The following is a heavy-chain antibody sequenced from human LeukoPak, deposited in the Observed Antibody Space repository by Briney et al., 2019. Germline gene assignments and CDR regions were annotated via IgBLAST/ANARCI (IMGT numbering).Heavy chain of an antibody. Sequence: GGSLRLSCVVSGFSFSDSYMTWLRQTPGKGLESLAYISPSSHGIYYADSVKGRFTISRDNARTSLYLQMNSLRAEDTAVYYCARDAGGAHDYWGQGTLVTVSS. CDR2: ISPSSHGI. V-gene: IGHV3-11*04. CDR1: GFSFSDSY. CDR3: ARDAGGAHDY. J-gene: IGHJ4*02. D-gene: IGHD3-16*01.